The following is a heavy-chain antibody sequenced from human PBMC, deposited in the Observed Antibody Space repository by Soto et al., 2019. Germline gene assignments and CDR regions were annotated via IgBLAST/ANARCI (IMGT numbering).Heavy chain of an antibody. D-gene: IGHD3-22*01. CDR1: GFTFSSYA. CDR3: ARAYYYDSSGELIDY. CDR2: MSNDGSNT. Sequence: GGSLRLSCAASGFTFSSYAMHWVRQAPGKGLEWVAAMSNDGSNTYYANSVKGRFTISRDNSKNTLYLQMGSLRAEDMAVYYCARAYYYDSSGELIDYWGQGTLVTVSS. J-gene: IGHJ4*02. V-gene: IGHV3-30*14.